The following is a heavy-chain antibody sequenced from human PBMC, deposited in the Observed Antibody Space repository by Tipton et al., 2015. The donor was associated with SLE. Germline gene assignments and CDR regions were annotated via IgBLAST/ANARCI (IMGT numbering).Heavy chain of an antibody. CDR1: GYKYVAYW. V-gene: IGHV5-51*03. J-gene: IGHJ4*02. D-gene: IGHD6-6*01. Sequence: QLVQSGAEVKKPGDSLKISCKGSGYKYVAYWIGWVRQMPGKGLEWMGIIYPADSDTRYSPSFEGQGTISVDKSSGTAYLQWNSLKASDSAMYYCARLSIISSYYFDFWGQGTLVTVPS. CDR3: ARLSIISSYYFDF. CDR2: IYPADSDT.